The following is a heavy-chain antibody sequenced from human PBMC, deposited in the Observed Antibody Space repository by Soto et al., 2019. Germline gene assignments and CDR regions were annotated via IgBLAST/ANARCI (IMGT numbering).Heavy chain of an antibody. J-gene: IGHJ6*03. D-gene: IGHD6-6*01. Sequence: SETVSLTCTVSGGSISSYYWSWIRQPPGKGLEWIGYIYYSGSTNYNPSLKSRVTISVDTSKNQFSLKLSSVTAADTAVYYCARTISSSLDYYYMDVWGKETPVTDSS. CDR1: GGSISSYY. V-gene: IGHV4-59*08. CDR3: ARTISSSLDYYYMDV. CDR2: IYYSGST.